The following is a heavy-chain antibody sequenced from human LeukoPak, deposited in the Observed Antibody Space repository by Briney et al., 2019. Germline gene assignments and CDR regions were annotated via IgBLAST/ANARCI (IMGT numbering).Heavy chain of an antibody. CDR2: MNPSSGNT. J-gene: IGHJ6*03. V-gene: IGHV1-8*01. CDR1: GYTFTSYD. D-gene: IGHD3-10*01. CDR3: ARGPYYYGSGSYLSYYYMDV. Sequence: ASVKVSCKASGYTFTSYDINWVRQATGQGLEWMGWMNPSSGNTGYAQKFQGRVTMTRNTSISTAYMELSSLRSEDTAVYYCARGPYYYGSGSYLSYYYMDVWGKGTTVTVSS.